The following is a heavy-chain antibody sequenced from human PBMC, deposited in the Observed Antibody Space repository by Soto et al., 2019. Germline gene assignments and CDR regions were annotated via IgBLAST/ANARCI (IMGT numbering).Heavy chain of an antibody. V-gene: IGHV3-53*01. D-gene: IGHD6-6*01. Sequence: QPVGSLRLSCAASGFSVSSSDMSWVRQVPGEGLEWVSVIYSGGSTHDADYVKGRFSVSRDTSKNTVDLQMNSLRVDDTAVYYCGTSSRKDYHFAMDVWGQGTAVTVSS. CDR1: GFSVSSSD. CDR3: GTSSRKDYHFAMDV. J-gene: IGHJ6*02. CDR2: IYSGGST.